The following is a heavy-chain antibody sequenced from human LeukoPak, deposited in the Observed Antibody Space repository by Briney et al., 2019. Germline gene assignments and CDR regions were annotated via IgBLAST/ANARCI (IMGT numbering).Heavy chain of an antibody. V-gene: IGHV1-18*01. CDR3: ARTGQTGSTLLAWVDP. CDR1: GYTFTSYG. CDR2: ISAYNGNT. Sequence: SAVKVSFKASGYTFTSYGISWVRQPPGQGMEWMGWISAYNGNTNYAQKLQGRVTMTTDTSTSTAYMELRSLRSDETAVYYCARTGQTGSTLLAWVDPWGQGTLVTVSS. D-gene: IGHD1-1*01. J-gene: IGHJ5*02.